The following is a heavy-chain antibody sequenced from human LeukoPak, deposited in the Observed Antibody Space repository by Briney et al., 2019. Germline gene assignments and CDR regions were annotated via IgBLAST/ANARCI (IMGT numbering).Heavy chain of an antibody. CDR1: GFTFSSYA. Sequence: GGSLRLSCAASGFTFSSYAMHWVRQAPGKGLEWVAVISYDGSNKYYADSVKGRFTISRDNSKNTLYLQMNSLRAEDTAVYYCARVKSRGNYYYYYGMDVWRQGTTVTVSS. CDR3: ARVKSRGNYYYYYGMDV. CDR2: ISYDGSNK. V-gene: IGHV3-30-3*01. D-gene: IGHD3-10*01. J-gene: IGHJ6*02.